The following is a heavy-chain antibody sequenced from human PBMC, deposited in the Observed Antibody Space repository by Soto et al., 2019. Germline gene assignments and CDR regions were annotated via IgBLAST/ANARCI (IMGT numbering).Heavy chain of an antibody. Sequence: GESLKISCKASGYTFTNNWIGWVRQMPGKGLEWMGIIYPSDFEARYSPSFQGQVTFSADRSITTAYLHWSSLTASDTAVYYCARANSGSYAGAFDYWGQGTLVTVSS. J-gene: IGHJ4*02. CDR1: GYTFTNNW. CDR2: IYPSDFEA. V-gene: IGHV5-51*01. D-gene: IGHD1-26*01. CDR3: ARANSGSYAGAFDY.